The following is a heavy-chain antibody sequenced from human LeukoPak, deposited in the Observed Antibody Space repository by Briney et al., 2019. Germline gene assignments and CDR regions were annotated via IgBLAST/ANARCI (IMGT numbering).Heavy chain of an antibody. V-gene: IGHV3-15*01. Sequence: GGSLRLSCAASGFTVTNAWMSWVRQAPGKGLEWVGRLKSKSDGATRDYAAPVKGRFTISRDESKNTLYLQMNSLKTEDTAVYYCTTLKKYNSGWYTSNWFDPWGQGTLVTVSS. D-gene: IGHD6-19*01. J-gene: IGHJ5*02. CDR3: TTLKKYNSGWYTSNWFDP. CDR1: GFTVTNAW. CDR2: LKSKSDGATR.